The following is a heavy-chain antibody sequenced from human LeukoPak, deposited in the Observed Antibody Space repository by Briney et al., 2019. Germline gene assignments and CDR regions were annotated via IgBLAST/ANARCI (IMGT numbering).Heavy chain of an antibody. Sequence: PGGSQRLSCAASGFTFSDYYMSWIRQAPGKGLEWVSYISSSGSTIYYADSVKGRFTISRDNAKNSLYLQMNSLRAEDTAVYYCARDLGGEMTTMVNFDHWGQGTLVTVSS. CDR1: GFTFSDYY. V-gene: IGHV3-11*01. CDR3: ARDLGGEMTTMVNFDH. CDR2: ISSSGSTI. D-gene: IGHD5-24*01. J-gene: IGHJ4*02.